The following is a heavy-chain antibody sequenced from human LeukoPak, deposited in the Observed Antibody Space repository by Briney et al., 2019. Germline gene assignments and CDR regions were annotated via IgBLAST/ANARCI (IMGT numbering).Heavy chain of an antibody. D-gene: IGHD2-2*01. CDR2: ISWNSGSI. CDR3: AKGQLRMAAEFDY. J-gene: IGHJ4*02. Sequence: GGSLRLSCAASGFTLDDYAMHWVGQAPGKGLEWVSGISWNSGSIGYADSVKGRFTISRDNAKNSLYLQMNSLRAEDTALYYCAKGQLRMAAEFDYWGQGTLVTVSS. V-gene: IGHV3-9*01. CDR1: GFTLDDYA.